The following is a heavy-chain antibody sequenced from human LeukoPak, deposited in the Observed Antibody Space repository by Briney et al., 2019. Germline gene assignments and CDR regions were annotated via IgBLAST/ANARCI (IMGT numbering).Heavy chain of an antibody. V-gene: IGHV3-23*01. CDR1: GFTFSSYA. CDR2: ISGSGGST. J-gene: IGHJ4*02. D-gene: IGHD3-9*01. Sequence: PGGSLRLSCAASGFTFSSYAMSWVRQAPGRGLEWVSAISGSGGSTYYADSVKGRFTISRDNSKNTLYLQTNSLRAEDTAVYYCAKDPANYDILTGYYYWGQGTLVTVSS. CDR3: AKDPANYDILTGYYY.